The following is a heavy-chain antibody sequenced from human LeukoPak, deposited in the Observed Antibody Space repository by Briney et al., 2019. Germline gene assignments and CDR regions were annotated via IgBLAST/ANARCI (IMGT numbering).Heavy chain of an antibody. CDR3: ARFLSGRNIVGATTGAFDI. V-gene: IGHV3-21*01. Sequence: GGSLRLSCAASGFTFSSYSMNWVRQAPGKGLEWVSSISSGSSYIYYADSVKGRFTISRDNAKNSLYLQMNSLRAEDTAVYYCARFLSGRNIVGATTGAFDIWGQGTMVTVSS. CDR1: GFTFSSYS. D-gene: IGHD1-26*01. CDR2: ISSGSSYI. J-gene: IGHJ3*02.